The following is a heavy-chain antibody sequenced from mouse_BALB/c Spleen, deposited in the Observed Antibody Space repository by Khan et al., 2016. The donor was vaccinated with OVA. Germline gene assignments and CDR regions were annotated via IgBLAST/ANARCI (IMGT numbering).Heavy chain of an antibody. CDR1: GYTFTSYW. J-gene: IGHJ3*01. D-gene: IGHD4-1*01. V-gene: IGHV1-5*01. Sequence: MQLEESGTVLARPGASVKMSCKASGYTFTSYWMHWIKQRPGQGLEWIGAIYPGNSDTTYNQKFKGKAKLPAVNSTTTAYMELSSLTNEDPAVYYCTRRNWDVAGFLYWGQGTLVTVSA. CDR3: TRRNWDVAGFLY. CDR2: IYPGNSDT.